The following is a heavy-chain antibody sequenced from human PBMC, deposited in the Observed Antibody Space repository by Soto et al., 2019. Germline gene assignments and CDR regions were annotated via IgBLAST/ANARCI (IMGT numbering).Heavy chain of an antibody. J-gene: IGHJ4*02. V-gene: IGHV3-23*01. Sequence: EVLLLESGGGLVQPGGSLRLSCAASGFTFNSYAMSWVRQAPGKGLEWVSAISGGGGSTYSADSVKGRFTISRDNSKNTLSLQMNNLRAEDTAVYYCAKEDDFWSGYSSFDYWGQGTLVTVSS. CDR1: GFTFNSYA. CDR3: AKEDDFWSGYSSFDY. D-gene: IGHD3-3*01. CDR2: ISGGGGST.